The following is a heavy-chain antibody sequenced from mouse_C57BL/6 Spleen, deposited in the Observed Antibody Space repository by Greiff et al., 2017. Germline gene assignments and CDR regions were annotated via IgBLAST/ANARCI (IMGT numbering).Heavy chain of an antibody. V-gene: IGHV7-3*01. D-gene: IGHD1-1*01. CDR1: GFTFTDYY. CDR3: ARSYYYGFMCY. CDR2: IRNKANGYTT. Sequence: DVQLVESGGGLVQPGGSLSLSCAASGFTFTDYYMSWVRQPPGKALEWLGFIRNKANGYTTEYSASVKGRFTISRDNSQSILYLQMNALRAEDSATYYCARSYYYGFMCYWGQGTSVTVSS. J-gene: IGHJ4*01.